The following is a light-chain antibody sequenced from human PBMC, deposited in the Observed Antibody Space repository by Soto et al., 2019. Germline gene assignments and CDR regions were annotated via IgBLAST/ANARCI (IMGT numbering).Light chain of an antibody. Sequence: DIQMTQSPSTLPASVGDRVTISCRASQTVERWLAWYQQKPGKAPKLLISDVSSLERGVPSRFSGSGSATEFTLTISGLQSDGFATYYCQQYKDYVWTFGQGTKV. J-gene: IGKJ1*01. CDR2: DVS. CDR1: QTVERW. CDR3: QQYKDYVWT. V-gene: IGKV1-5*01.